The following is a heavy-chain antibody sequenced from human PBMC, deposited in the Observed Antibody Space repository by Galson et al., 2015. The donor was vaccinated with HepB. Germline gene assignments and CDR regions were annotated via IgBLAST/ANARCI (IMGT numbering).Heavy chain of an antibody. V-gene: IGHV1-69*10. Sequence: SVKVSCKASGSSFNSFTFSWVRQAPGQGLEWMGEFIPHLDRAKYTQQFQGRVTITADKSTATVFMDLRSLRSDDTAKYYCARGRVEEVVIIPGAVNHPRICDGLDVWGQETTVTVPA. CDR3: ARGRVEEVVIIPGAVNHPRICDGLDV. J-gene: IGHJ6*01. D-gene: IGHD2-2*01. CDR1: GSSFNSFT. CDR2: FIPHLDRA.